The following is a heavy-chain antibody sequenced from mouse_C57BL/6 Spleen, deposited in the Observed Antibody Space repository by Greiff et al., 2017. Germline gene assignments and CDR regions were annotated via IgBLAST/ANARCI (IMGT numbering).Heavy chain of an antibody. CDR1: GFTFSNYW. Sequence: EVLLVESGGGLVQPGGSMKLSCVASGFTFSNYWMNWVRQSPEKGLEWVAQIRLKSDNYATHYAESVKGRFTISRDDSKSSVYLQMNNLRAEDTGIYYCTCYRYYDYTWFAYWGQGTLVTVSA. V-gene: IGHV6-3*01. CDR3: TCYRYYDYTWFAY. CDR2: IRLKSDNYAT. J-gene: IGHJ3*01. D-gene: IGHD2-4*01.